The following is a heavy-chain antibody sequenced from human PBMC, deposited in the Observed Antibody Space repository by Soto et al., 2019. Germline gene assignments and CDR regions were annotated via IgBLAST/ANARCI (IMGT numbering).Heavy chain of an antibody. CDR1: GYTFTSYS. D-gene: IGHD2-15*01. CDR3: ARVVVAARPKYYYGMDV. CDR2: ISAYNGNT. Sequence: ASVKVSCKASGYTFTSYSISWVRHAPGQGLEWMGWISAYNGNTNYAQKLQGRVTMTTDTSTTTAYMELSSLRSEDTAVYYCARVVVAARPKYYYGMDVWGQGTTVTVSS. J-gene: IGHJ6*02. V-gene: IGHV1-18*01.